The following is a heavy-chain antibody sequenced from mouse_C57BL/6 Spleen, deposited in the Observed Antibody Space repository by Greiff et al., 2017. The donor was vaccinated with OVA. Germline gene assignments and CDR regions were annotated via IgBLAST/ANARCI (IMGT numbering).Heavy chain of an antibody. V-gene: IGHV1-26*01. CDR1: GYTFTDYY. CDR2: INPNNGGT. CDR3: AGYDYDDCYAMDY. D-gene: IGHD1-1*01. J-gene: IGHJ4*01. Sequence: VQLQQPGPELVKPGASVKISCKASGYTFTDYYMNWVKQSHGQSLEWIGDINPNNGGTSYNQKFKGKATLTVDKSSSTAYMELRSLTSEDSAVDYCAGYDYDDCYAMDYWGQGTSVTVSA.